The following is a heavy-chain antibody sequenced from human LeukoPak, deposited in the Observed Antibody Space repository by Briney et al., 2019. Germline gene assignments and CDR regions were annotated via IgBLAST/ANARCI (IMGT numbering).Heavy chain of an antibody. V-gene: IGHV3-21*01. CDR3: ASYTLWSHYFDY. CDR2: ISSSSSYI. D-gene: IGHD3-10*01. CDR1: GFTFSSYS. J-gene: IGHJ4*02. Sequence: PGGSLRLSCAASGFTFSSYSMNWVRQAPGKGLEWVSSISSSSSYIYYADSVKGRFTISRDNAKNSLYLRMNSLRAEDTAVYYCASYTLWSHYFDYWGQGTLVTVSS.